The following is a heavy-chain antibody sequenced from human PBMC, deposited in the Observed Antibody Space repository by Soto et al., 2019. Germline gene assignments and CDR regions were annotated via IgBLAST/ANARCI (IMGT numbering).Heavy chain of an antibody. CDR1: GGSISSGGYS. V-gene: IGHV4-30-2*01. J-gene: IGHJ4*02. CDR3: ARFSLHDSTLYYFDY. Sequence: SETLSLTCSVSGGSISSGGYSWSWIRQPPGKGLEWVGYIFHSGSTFYNPSLKSRVTMSLDRSKNQFSLNLSSVTAADTAVYYCARFSLHDSTLYYFDYWGQGTLVTVSS. CDR2: IFHSGST. D-gene: IGHD2-15*01.